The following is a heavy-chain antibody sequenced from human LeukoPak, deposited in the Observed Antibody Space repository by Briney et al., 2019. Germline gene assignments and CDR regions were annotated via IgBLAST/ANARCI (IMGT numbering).Heavy chain of an antibody. Sequence: SETLSLTCAVYGGSFSGYYWSWTRQPPGKGLEWIGEINHSGSTNYNPSLKSRVTISVDTSKNQFSLKLSSVTAADTAVYYCARSISPSSITMVRGVNYYFDYWGQGTLVTVSS. D-gene: IGHD3-10*01. J-gene: IGHJ4*02. V-gene: IGHV4-34*01. CDR3: ARSISPSSITMVRGVNYYFDY. CDR1: GGSFSGYY. CDR2: INHSGST.